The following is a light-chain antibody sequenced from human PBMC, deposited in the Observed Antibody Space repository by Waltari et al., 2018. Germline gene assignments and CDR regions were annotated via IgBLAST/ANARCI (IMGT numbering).Light chain of an antibody. J-gene: IGKJ2*01. CDR2: KAS. Sequence: DIQMTQSPSTLSASVGDRVTITCRASESIDSWLAWYQQKPGKAPKLLIYKASDLYSGTPSRFSGSGSGTEFTLSISSLQPDDFATYYCLQYNAFYNFGQGTRLEIK. CDR3: LQYNAFYN. V-gene: IGKV1-5*03. CDR1: ESIDSW.